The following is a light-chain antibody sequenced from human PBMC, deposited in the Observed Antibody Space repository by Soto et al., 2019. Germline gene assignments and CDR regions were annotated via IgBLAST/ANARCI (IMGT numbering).Light chain of an antibody. CDR1: NSDVGNYNL. Sequence: QSALTQPASVSGSPGQSITISCTGTNSDVGNYNLVSWYQQHPGKAPKVMIYEVNKRPSGVSNRFSGSKSGNTASLTFSGLQAEDEADYYCCSYAGSSTYGFGTGTKVTVL. CDR3: CSYAGSSTYG. CDR2: EVN. V-gene: IGLV2-23*02. J-gene: IGLJ1*01.